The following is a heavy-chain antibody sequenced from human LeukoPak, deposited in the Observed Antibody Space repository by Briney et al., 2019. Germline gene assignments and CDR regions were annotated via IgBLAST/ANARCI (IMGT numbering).Heavy chain of an antibody. CDR2: IKQDGSEK. V-gene: IGHV3-7*01. J-gene: IGHJ5*02. D-gene: IGHD2-8*02. CDR1: GVTFSSYW. Sequence: GGSLRVSCAASGVTFSSYWMSWVRQARGKGLEWVANIKQDGSEKYYEDSVKGRFTISRDNAKNSLYLQMNSLRAEDAAVYYCARDPAGLVVPINWFDPWGQGTLVTVSS. CDR3: ARDPAGLVVPINWFDP.